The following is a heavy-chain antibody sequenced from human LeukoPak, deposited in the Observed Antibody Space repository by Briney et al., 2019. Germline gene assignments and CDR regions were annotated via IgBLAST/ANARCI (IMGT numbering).Heavy chain of an antibody. CDR1: GGSISSYY. J-gene: IGHJ6*02. D-gene: IGHD3-16*02. Sequence: SETLSLTCTVSGGSISSYYWSWIRQPPGKGLEWIGYIYYSRSTNYNPSLKSRVTISVDTSKNQFSLKLSSVTAADTAVYYCARDLTVYPGELSSHYYYYGMDVWGQGTTVTVSS. CDR3: ARDLTVYPGELSSHYYYYGMDV. CDR2: IYYSRST. V-gene: IGHV4-59*01.